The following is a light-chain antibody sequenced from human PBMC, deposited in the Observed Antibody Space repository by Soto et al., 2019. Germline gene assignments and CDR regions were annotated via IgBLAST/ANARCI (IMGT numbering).Light chain of an antibody. CDR2: EVS. CDR3: SSYTSSNTYV. V-gene: IGLV2-14*01. CDR1: SSEVGGYNY. J-gene: IGLJ1*01. Sequence: QSALTQPASVSGPPGQSITISCTGTSSEVGGYNYVSWYQQYPGKAPKLMIYEVSNRPSGVSNRFSGSKSGNTASLTISGLQAEDEADYYCSSYTSSNTYVFGTGTKVTVL.